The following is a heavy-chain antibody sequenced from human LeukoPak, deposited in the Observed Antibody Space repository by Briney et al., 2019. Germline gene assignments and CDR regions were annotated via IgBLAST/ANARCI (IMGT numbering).Heavy chain of an antibody. CDR1: GFTFSSYG. J-gene: IGHJ4*02. CDR3: AKAYYYDSSGSMVALFDY. D-gene: IGHD3-22*01. CDR2: ISYDGSNK. Sequence: PGGSLRLSCAASGFTFSSYGMHWVRQAPGKGLEWVAVISYDGSNKYYADSVKGRFTISRDNSKNTLYLQMNSLRAEDTAVYYCAKAYYYDSSGSMVALFDYWGQGALSPSPQ. V-gene: IGHV3-30*18.